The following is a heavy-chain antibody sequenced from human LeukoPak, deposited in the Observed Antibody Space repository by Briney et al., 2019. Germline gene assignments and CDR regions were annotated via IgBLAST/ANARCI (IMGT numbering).Heavy chain of an antibody. CDR2: ISAFGITT. Sequence: TGGSLRLSCAASRFTFSTYAMHWVRQARGKGLEWVSAISAFGITTYYADSVKGRFTISRDNSKNTLYLQMNSLRAEDTAVYYCARAGCVNASDYYYMDVWGKGTTVTVSS. J-gene: IGHJ6*03. D-gene: IGHD1-1*01. CDR1: RFTFSTYA. V-gene: IGHV3-23*01. CDR3: ARAGCVNASDYYYMDV.